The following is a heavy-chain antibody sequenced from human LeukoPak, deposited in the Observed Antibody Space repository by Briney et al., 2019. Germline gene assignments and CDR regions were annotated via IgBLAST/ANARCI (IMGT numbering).Heavy chain of an antibody. V-gene: IGHV3-74*01. D-gene: IGHD3-10*01. CDR2: ICRDGSSA. J-gene: IGHJ4*02. CDR3: AAEMVRDYEFDY. CDR1: GFTFSSYC. Sequence: GGSLRLSCAASGFTFSSYCMHWVRQAPEKGLVWVSRICRDGSSASYADSVKGRFTISRDNAKNTLYLEMNSLRAEDTAVYYCAAEMVRDYEFDYWGQGALVTVSS.